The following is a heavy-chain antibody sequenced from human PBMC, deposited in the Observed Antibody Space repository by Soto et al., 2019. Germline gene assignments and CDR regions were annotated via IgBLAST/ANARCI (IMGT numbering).Heavy chain of an antibody. CDR2: ISSSGGST. V-gene: IGHV3-23*01. CDR3: AKDWVLTDDDDFDI. Sequence: GGSLRLSCAASGFTFSGYAMSWIRQAPGKGLEWVSAISSSGGSTYYAEYVKGRFTISRDNSKNTLYLQMNSLRAEDMAVYYCAKDWVLTDDDDFDIWGQGNMVTVSS. D-gene: IGHD3-16*01. CDR1: GFTFSGYA. J-gene: IGHJ3*02.